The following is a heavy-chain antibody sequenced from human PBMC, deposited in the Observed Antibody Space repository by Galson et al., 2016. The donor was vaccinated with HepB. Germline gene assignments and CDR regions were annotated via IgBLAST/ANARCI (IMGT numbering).Heavy chain of an antibody. CDR3: ARGDSVEVATPRGSTHYYYGMDV. Sequence: SLRLSCAASGFIFSQHGMNWVRQAPGKGLEWVSSISFNDHIFYSDSVKGRLTISRDNAKNSLYLRMNSLRAEDTAVYYCARGDSVEVATPRGSTHYYYGMDVWGQGTTVTVSS. J-gene: IGHJ6*02. D-gene: IGHD2-15*01. V-gene: IGHV3-69-1*01. CDR2: ISFNDHI. CDR1: GFIFSQHG.